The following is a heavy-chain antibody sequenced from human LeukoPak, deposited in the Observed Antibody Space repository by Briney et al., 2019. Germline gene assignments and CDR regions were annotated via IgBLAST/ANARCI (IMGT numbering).Heavy chain of an antibody. V-gene: IGHV4-34*01. CDR3: ARDPIAAAGSTSTNWFDP. CDR2: INHSGST. D-gene: IGHD6-13*01. CDR1: GGSFSGYY. Sequence: SETLSLTCAVYGGSFSGYYWSWIRQPPGKGLEWIGEINHSGSTNYNPSLKSRVTISVDTSKNQFPLKLSSVTAADTAVYYCARDPIAAAGSTSTNWFDPWGQGTLVTVSS. J-gene: IGHJ5*02.